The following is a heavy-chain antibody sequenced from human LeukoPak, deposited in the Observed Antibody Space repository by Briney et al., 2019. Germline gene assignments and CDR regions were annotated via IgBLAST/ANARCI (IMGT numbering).Heavy chain of an antibody. D-gene: IGHD1-1*01. Sequence: GESLKISCKASGYSFINYWIAWVRQTPGKGLEWMAISHPGDSDTRYSPSFQGQVTMSTDKSISTAYLQWNSLKASDSAIYYCARQFTTHFDYWGQGTLVTVSS. CDR1: GYSFINYW. CDR2: SHPGDSDT. V-gene: IGHV5-51*01. J-gene: IGHJ4*02. CDR3: ARQFTTHFDY.